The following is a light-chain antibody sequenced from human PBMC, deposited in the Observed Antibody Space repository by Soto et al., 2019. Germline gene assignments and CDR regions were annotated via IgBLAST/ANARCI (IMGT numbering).Light chain of an antibody. Sequence: EIVLTQSPGTLSLSPGERATLSCRASQSVSSSYLAWYQQKPGQAPRLLIYGASSRATGIPDRFSGSGSGTELSLTISRLEPEDFAVHYCQQYGSSPGYTFGQGTKLEIK. CDR2: GAS. CDR3: QQYGSSPGYT. J-gene: IGKJ2*01. CDR1: QSVSSSY. V-gene: IGKV3-20*01.